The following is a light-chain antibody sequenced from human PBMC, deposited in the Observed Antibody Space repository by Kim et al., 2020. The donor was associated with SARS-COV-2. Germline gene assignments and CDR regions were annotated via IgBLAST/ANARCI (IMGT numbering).Light chain of an antibody. CDR1: SSNIGSNP. CDR3: AAWDDSLNGYWV. Sequence: RVTIPCSGSSSNIGSNPVNWYRQIPGSAPKLLIYSNVERPSGVPDRFSGSKSGTSASLAISGLQSEDEADYHCAAWDDSLNGYWVFGGGTKLTVL. CDR2: SNV. V-gene: IGLV1-44*01. J-gene: IGLJ3*02.